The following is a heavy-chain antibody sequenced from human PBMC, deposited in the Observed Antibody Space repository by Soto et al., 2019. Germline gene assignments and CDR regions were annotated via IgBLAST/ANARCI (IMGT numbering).Heavy chain of an antibody. CDR2: ISGSGGST. D-gene: IGHD2-2*01. Sequence: GGSLRLSCAASGFTFSSYAMSWVRQAPGKGLEWVSAISGSGGSTYYADSVKGRFTISRDNSKNTLYLQMNSLRAEDTAVYYCAGCSSTSETQYYYMDVWGKGTTVTVSS. CDR1: GFTFSSYA. V-gene: IGHV3-23*01. CDR3: AGCSSTSETQYYYMDV. J-gene: IGHJ6*03.